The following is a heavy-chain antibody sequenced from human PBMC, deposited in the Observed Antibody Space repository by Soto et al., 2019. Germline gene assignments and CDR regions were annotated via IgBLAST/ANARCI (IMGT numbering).Heavy chain of an antibody. D-gene: IGHD2-8*01. J-gene: IGHJ5*01. CDR1: GFSFSLYA. CDR2: IIGSGGST. Sequence: GALRLSCAGSGFSFSLYAMSWVLQAPGKGLEWVSAIIGSGGSTAYADSVKGRYTISRDNSKNTLFLQMNSLRVEDTAVYYCAKAPRFPNAPFQSWGHGTLFTVSS. CDR3: AKAPRFPNAPFQS. V-gene: IGHV3-23*01.